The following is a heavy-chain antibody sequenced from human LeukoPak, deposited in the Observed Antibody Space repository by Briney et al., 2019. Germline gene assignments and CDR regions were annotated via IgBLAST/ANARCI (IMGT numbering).Heavy chain of an antibody. CDR1: GFTFRSYG. CDR2: IWYVGSNK. CDR3: AIEMGVLWFGELSRAFEI. J-gene: IGHJ3*02. V-gene: IGHV3-30*02. D-gene: IGHD3-10*01. Sequence: GGSRRLSGAAFGFTFRSYGMDWVGQAPGKGLEWMAFIWYVGSNKYYAHSVKGRFTISRDNSKNTLYLQMNRVRGEHTAVYYCAIEMGVLWFGELSRAFEIWGEGTMVTVSS.